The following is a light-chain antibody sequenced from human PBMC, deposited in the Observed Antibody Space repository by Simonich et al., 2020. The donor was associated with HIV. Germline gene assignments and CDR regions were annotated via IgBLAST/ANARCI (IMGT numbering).Light chain of an antibody. J-gene: IGLJ2*01. V-gene: IGLV2-23*01. CDR3: CSYAGSSPYVV. CDR2: EGS. Sequence: QSALTQPASVSGSPGQSITISCTGTSSDVGSYNFVSWYQQHPGKAPKLMIYEGSKRPSGVSNLFSGSKSGNTASLTISGLEAEDEADYYCCSYAGSSPYVVFGGGTKLTVL. CDR1: SSDVGSYNF.